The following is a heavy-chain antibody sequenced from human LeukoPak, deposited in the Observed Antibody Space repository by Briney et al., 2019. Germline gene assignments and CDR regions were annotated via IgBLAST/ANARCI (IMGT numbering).Heavy chain of an antibody. D-gene: IGHD1-7*01. V-gene: IGHV1-18*01. J-gene: IGHJ6*03. CDR3: ARGPELELTIYYYYYMDV. CDR2: ISAYNGNT. CDR1: GYTFTSYG. Sequence: GASVKVSCKASGYTFTSYGISWVRQAPGQGLEWMGWISAYNGNTNYAQKLQGRVTMTTDTSTSTAYMELRSLRAEDTAVYYCARGPELELTIYYYYYMDVWGKGTTVTVSS.